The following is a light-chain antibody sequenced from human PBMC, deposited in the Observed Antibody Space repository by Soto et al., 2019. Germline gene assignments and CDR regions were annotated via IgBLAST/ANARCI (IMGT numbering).Light chain of an antibody. CDR2: DTS. V-gene: IGKV3-11*01. CDR1: QSVSTD. CDR3: QQRSDWPLT. J-gene: IGKJ4*01. Sequence: EIVLTQSPATLSLSPGERATLPSRASQSVSTDLAWYQQNPGQAPRLLIYDTSNRATGIPDRFSGSGSGTGFTLTISSLEPEDFSIYYCQQRSDWPLTFGGGTKVEIK.